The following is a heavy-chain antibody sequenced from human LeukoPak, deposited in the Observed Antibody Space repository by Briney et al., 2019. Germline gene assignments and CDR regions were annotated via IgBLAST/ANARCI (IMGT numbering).Heavy chain of an antibody. J-gene: IGHJ4*02. V-gene: IGHV1-3*01. D-gene: IGHD1-26*01. CDR1: GYTFTSYA. CDR2: INAGNGNT. Sequence: RASVKVSCKASGYTFTSYAMHWVRQAPGQRLEWMGWINAGNGNTKYSQKFQGRVTITRDTSASTAYMELSSLRSEDTAVYYCARVGWELPNDYWGQGTLVTVSS. CDR3: ARVGWELPNDY.